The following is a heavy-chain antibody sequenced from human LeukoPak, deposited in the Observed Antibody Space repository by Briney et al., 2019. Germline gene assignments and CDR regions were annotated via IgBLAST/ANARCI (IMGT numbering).Heavy chain of an antibody. Sequence: PGGSLRLSCAASGFTFSNYDMHWVRQAPGKGLEWVSVIGTAGNTYYLGSVKGRFTISRGNAKNSLYLQMNSLRAGDTAIYYCARSKSYSSGWTDFDYWGQGTLVTVSS. V-gene: IGHV3-13*01. D-gene: IGHD6-19*01. J-gene: IGHJ4*02. CDR2: IGTAGNT. CDR3: ARSKSYSSGWTDFDY. CDR1: GFTFSNYD.